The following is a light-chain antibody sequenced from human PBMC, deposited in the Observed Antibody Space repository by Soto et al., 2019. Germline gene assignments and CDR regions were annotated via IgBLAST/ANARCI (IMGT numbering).Light chain of an antibody. Sequence: QAVVTQEPSLTVSPGGTVTLTCGSSTGAVTSGRYPYWFQQRPGQAPRTLIFDTSNKHSYTPARFSGSLLGGKAALTLSGAQPEDEADYYCLLSYSAIGVFGGGTKVTVL. CDR2: DTS. J-gene: IGLJ2*01. CDR1: TGAVTSGRY. CDR3: LLSYSAIGV. V-gene: IGLV7-46*01.